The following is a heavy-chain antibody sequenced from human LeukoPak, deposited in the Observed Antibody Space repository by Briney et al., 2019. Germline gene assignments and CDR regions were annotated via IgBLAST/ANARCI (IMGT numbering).Heavy chain of an antibody. CDR1: GFTFSYYG. V-gene: IGHV3-33*06. CDR3: AKVRQFTAATGTGLDY. D-gene: IGHD6-13*01. J-gene: IGHJ4*02. CDR2: ICLDGSLK. Sequence: AGTLRLSCAASGFTFSYYGMHWVRQAPAKGLDWVAVICLDGSLKYYADSVRGRFTISRDNSMNTVYLQMNSLRAEDTAVYYCAKVRQFTAATGTGLDYWGQGTMVTVSS.